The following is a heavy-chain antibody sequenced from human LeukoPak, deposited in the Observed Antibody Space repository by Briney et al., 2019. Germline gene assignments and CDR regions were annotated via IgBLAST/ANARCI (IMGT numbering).Heavy chain of an antibody. CDR1: GFTVSSNY. V-gene: IGHV3-11*04. D-gene: IGHD1-26*01. Sequence: PGGSLRLSCAASGFTVSSNYMSWVRQAPGKGLEWVSYISSGGSNIYYADSVKGRFTISRDNAKNSLYLQMNSLRAEDTAVYYCARDLFGGIVAFDIWGQGTMVTVSS. CDR2: ISSGGSNI. J-gene: IGHJ3*02. CDR3: ARDLFGGIVAFDI.